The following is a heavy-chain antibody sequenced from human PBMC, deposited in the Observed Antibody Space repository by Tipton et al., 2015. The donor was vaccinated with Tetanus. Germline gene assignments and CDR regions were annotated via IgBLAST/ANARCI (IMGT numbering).Heavy chain of an antibody. J-gene: IGHJ4*02. CDR3: ARHPPPYYYGSGSYPGY. CDR1: GGSFSLYY. D-gene: IGHD3-10*01. Sequence: GLVKPSETLSLTCTVSGGSFSLYYWNWVRQSPGKGLEWIGEISHSGSSSYSPSLKSRVTISVDTSKNQFSLRLRSVTAADTAVYFCARHPPPYYYGSGSYPGYWGQGTPVTVSS. CDR2: ISHSGSS. V-gene: IGHV4-34*01.